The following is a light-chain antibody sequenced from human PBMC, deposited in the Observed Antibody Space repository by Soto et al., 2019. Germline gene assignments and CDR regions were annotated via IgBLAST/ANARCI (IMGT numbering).Light chain of an antibody. CDR3: QQYKAYPLT. CDR2: KAS. J-gene: IGKJ4*01. CDR1: QSVDRW. Sequence: QMPQSHSTLSTSVRDRVTITCRASQSVDRWLSWYQQKPGKAPKLLIYKASTLQSAVPSRFSGSGSGTEFTLTISSLQPDDFATYYCQQYKAYPLTFAGGTKV. V-gene: IGKV1-5*03.